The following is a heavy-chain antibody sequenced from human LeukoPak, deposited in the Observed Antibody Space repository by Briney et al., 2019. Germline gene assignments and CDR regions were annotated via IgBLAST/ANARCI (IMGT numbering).Heavy chain of an antibody. V-gene: IGHV1-18*01. J-gene: IGHJ6*02. CDR3: ARDHGGSYRGYYYGMDV. CDR2: ISAYNGNT. CDR1: GYTFTSYG. Sequence: ASVTVSCKASGYTFTSYGISWVRQAPGQGLEWMGWISAYNGNTNYAQKLQGRVTMTTDTSTSTAYMELRSLTSDDTAVYYCARDHGGSYRGYYYGMDVWGQGTTVTVSS. D-gene: IGHD1-26*01.